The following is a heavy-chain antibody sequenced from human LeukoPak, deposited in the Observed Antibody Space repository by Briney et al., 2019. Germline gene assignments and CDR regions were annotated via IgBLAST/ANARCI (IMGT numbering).Heavy chain of an antibody. CDR1: GFTFGDYA. D-gene: IGHD3-22*01. CDR2: IRSKAYGGTT. Sequence: GGSLRLSCTASGFTFGDYAMSWFRQAPGKGLEWVGFIRSKAYGGTTEYAASVKGRFTISRDDSKSIAYLQMNSLKTEDTAVYYCTRERGLKYYYDSSGYYYHWGQGTLVTVSS. J-gene: IGHJ5*02. V-gene: IGHV3-49*03. CDR3: TRERGLKYYYDSSGYYYH.